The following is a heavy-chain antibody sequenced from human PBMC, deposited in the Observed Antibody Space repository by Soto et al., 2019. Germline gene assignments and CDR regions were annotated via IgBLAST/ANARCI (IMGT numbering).Heavy chain of an antibody. CDR1: YSFTSYW. D-gene: IGHD3-22*01. CDR3: ARGYYDSSGSLFDY. Sequence: YSFTSYWIGWVRQVPGKGLEWMGIIYPGDSDTKYSPSFQGQVTISADKSISTAYLQWSSLKASDTAMYYCARGYYDSSGSLFDYWGQGTLVTVSS. J-gene: IGHJ4*02. CDR2: IYPGDSDT. V-gene: IGHV5-51*01.